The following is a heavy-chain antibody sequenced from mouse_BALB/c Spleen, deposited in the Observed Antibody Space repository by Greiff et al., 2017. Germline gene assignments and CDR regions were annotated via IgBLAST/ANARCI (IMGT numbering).Heavy chain of an antibody. V-gene: IGHV6-6*02. D-gene: IGHD2-14*01. Sequence: DVMLVESGGGLVQPGGSMKLSCVASGFTFSNYWMNWVRQSPEKGLEWVAEIRLKSNNYATHYAESVKGRFTISRDDSKSSVYLQMNNLRAEDTGIYYCTRGGTEGAMDYWGQGTSVTVSS. CDR1: GFTFSNYW. J-gene: IGHJ4*01. CDR3: TRGGTEGAMDY. CDR2: IRLKSNNYAT.